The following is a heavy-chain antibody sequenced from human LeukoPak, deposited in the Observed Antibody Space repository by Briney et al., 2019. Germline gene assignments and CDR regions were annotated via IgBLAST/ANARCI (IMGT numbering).Heavy chain of an antibody. V-gene: IGHV3-23*01. D-gene: IGHD1-26*01. CDR1: GFTFSSYA. CDR3: AKRSGSYYNWFDP. Sequence: GGSLRLSCAASGFTFSSYAKSWFRQAPGKGLEWVSAISGSGGSTYYADSVKGRLTISRDNSKNTLYLQMNSLRAEDTAVYYCAKRSGSYYNWFDPWGQGTLVTVSS. CDR2: ISGSGGST. J-gene: IGHJ5*02.